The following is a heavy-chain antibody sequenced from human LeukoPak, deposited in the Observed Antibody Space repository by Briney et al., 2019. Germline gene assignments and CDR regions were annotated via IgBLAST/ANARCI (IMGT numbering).Heavy chain of an antibody. Sequence: AASVKVSCKASGYTFTSYGISWVRQAPGQGLEWMGWISAYNGNTNYAQKLQGRVTMTTDTSTSTAYMELSGLTSEDTAVFYCVIVDYGDYWGQGTLVTVSS. CDR2: ISAYNGNT. CDR1: GYTFTSYG. CDR3: VIVDYGDY. V-gene: IGHV1-18*01. J-gene: IGHJ4*02.